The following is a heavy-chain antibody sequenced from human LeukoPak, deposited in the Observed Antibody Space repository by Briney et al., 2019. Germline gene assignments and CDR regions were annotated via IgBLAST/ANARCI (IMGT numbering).Heavy chain of an antibody. V-gene: IGHV4-31*11. CDR1: SGSISSGGYS. CDR3: ARDRVTPRYYGMDV. J-gene: IGHJ6*02. D-gene: IGHD4-23*01. Sequence: PSENLSLTCAVSSGSISSGGYSWSWIRQPPGKGLEWIGYIYYSGSTYYNPSLKSRVIISVDTSKNQFSLKLSSVTAADTAVYYCARDRVTPRYYGMDVWGQGTTVTVSS. CDR2: IYYSGST.